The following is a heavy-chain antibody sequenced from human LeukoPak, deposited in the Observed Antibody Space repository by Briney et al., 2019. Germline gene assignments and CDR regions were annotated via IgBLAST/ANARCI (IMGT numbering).Heavy chain of an antibody. CDR3: ARGVATLNYYGSGSYPV. Sequence: SVKVSCKASGGTFSGYAISWVRQAPGQGLEWMGGIIPIFGTANYAQKFQGRVTITADESTSTAYMELSSLGSEDTAVYYCARGVATLNYYGSGSYPVWGQGTLVTVSS. J-gene: IGHJ4*02. CDR1: GGTFSGYA. D-gene: IGHD3-10*01. CDR2: IIPIFGTA. V-gene: IGHV1-69*13.